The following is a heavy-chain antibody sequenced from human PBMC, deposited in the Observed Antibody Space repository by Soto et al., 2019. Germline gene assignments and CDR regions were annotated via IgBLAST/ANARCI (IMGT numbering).Heavy chain of an antibody. CDR3: ARDGAGSGAFDV. J-gene: IGHJ3*01. CDR2: IKQDGSEK. D-gene: IGHD1-26*01. V-gene: IGHV3-7*03. CDR1: GFTFSTYW. Sequence: PGGSLRLSCAGSGFTFSTYWMSWVRQAPGNGLEWVAYIKQDGSEKYYVDSAKGRFSVSRDNAANSMYLQMNSLRADDTAVYYCARDGAGSGAFDVWGQGTMVTVSS.